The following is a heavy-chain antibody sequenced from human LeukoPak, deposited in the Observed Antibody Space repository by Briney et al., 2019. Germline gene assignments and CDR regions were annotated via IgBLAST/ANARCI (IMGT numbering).Heavy chain of an antibody. Sequence: GGSLRLSCAASGFTFSSDAMSGVGQAAGKGLEWVAAISGSGGSTDYADSVKARFTISRDNSKNTLYLQMNSLRAEDTAVYYCAKELIAAADDAFDIWGQGTMVTVSS. CDR2: ISGSGGST. J-gene: IGHJ3*02. CDR3: AKELIAAADDAFDI. D-gene: IGHD6-13*01. CDR1: GFTFSSDA. V-gene: IGHV3-23*01.